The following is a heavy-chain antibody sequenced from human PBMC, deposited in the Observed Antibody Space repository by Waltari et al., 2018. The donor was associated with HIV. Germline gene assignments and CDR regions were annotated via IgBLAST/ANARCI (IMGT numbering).Heavy chain of an antibody. CDR3: AKDYCGSYTRGYSDY. J-gene: IGHJ4*02. CDR1: GFTFINYA. D-gene: IGHD1-26*01. V-gene: IGHV3-23*01. Sequence: EVQLLESGGGLGQPGGSLRLSCAASGFTFINYAMSWVRQAPGKGVEWGRGRRGSGCSTYNADNAKGRFTISRDNSKNTLYLQMNSQRADDTSLYYCAKDYCGSYTRGYSDYWGQGTLVTVSA. CDR2: RRGSGCST.